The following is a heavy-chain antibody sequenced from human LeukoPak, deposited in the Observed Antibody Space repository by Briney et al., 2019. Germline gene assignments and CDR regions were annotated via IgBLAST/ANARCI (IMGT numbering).Heavy chain of an antibody. Sequence: SETLSLTCTVSGGSISSYYWSWIRQPPGKGLEWIGYIYYSGSTNYNPSLKSRVTISVDTSKNQFSLKLSSVTAADTAVYYCARVGYSSGATPGGYFQHWGQGTLVTVSS. CDR1: GGSISSYY. D-gene: IGHD6-19*01. CDR3: ARVGYSSGATPGGYFQH. J-gene: IGHJ1*01. V-gene: IGHV4-59*12. CDR2: IYYSGST.